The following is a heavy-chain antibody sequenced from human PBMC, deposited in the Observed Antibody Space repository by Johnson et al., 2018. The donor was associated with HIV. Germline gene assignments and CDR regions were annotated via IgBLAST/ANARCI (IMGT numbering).Heavy chain of an antibody. CDR2: ISSSGSTI. J-gene: IGHJ3*02. V-gene: IGHV3-11*04. Sequence: QVQLVESGGGLVQPGGSLRLSCAASGFTFSDYYMSWIRQAPGRGLEWVCYISSSGSTIYSADSVKGRCTISRDNAKNSLYLQMNSLRAEDTAVYYCARSWAYYYALTDAFDIWGQGTMVTVSS. CDR1: GFTFSDYY. D-gene: IGHD3-10*01. CDR3: ARSWAYYYALTDAFDI.